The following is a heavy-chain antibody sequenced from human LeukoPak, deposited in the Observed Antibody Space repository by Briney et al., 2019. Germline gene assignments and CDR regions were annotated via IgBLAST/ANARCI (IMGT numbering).Heavy chain of an antibody. V-gene: IGHV3-30-3*01. Sequence: GGSLRLSCAASGFTFSSYAMHWVRQAPGKGLEWVAVISYDGSNKYYADSVKGRFTISRDNSKNTLYLQMNSLRAEDTAVYYCASPSNYPWGQGTMVTVSS. CDR2: ISYDGSNK. CDR1: GFTFSSYA. J-gene: IGHJ3*01. CDR3: ASPSNYP. D-gene: IGHD3-10*01.